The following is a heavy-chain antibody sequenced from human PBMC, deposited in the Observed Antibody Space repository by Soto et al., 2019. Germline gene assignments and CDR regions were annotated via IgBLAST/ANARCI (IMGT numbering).Heavy chain of an antibody. CDR1: GYTFTSYD. J-gene: IGHJ6*02. D-gene: IGHD2-15*01. CDR3: ARTIVVVVAATDYYYYYGMDV. Sequence: QVQLVQSGAEVKKPGASVKVSCKASGYTFTSYDINWVRQATGQGLEWMGWMNPNSGNTGYAQKFQGRVTMTRKTSISTAYMELSSLRSEDTAVYYCARTIVVVVAATDYYYYYGMDVWGQGTTVTVSS. CDR2: MNPNSGNT. V-gene: IGHV1-8*01.